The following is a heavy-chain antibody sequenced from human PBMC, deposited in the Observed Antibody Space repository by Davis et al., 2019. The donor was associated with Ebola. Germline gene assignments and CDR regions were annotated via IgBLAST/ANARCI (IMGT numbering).Heavy chain of an antibody. J-gene: IGHJ4*02. D-gene: IGHD6-13*01. V-gene: IGHV4-39*01. Sequence: SETLSLTCTVSGGSISSSSYYWGWIRQPPGKGLEWIGSIYYSWSTYYNPSLKSRVTISVDTSKNQFSLKLSSVTAADTAVYYCARHESYSSSWYPYYFDYWGQGTLVTVSS. CDR3: ARHESYSSSWYPYYFDY. CDR1: GGSISSSSYY. CDR2: IYYSWST.